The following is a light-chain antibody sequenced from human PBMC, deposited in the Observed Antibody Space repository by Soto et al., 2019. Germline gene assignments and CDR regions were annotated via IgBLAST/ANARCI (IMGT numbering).Light chain of an antibody. CDR3: QQYGSSPT. J-gene: IGKJ2*01. V-gene: IGKV3-20*01. CDR1: QSVSSSY. CDR2: GAS. Sequence: EIVLTQSPGTLSLSPGERATLSCRASQSVSSSYLAWYQQKPGQAPRLLIYGASSRATGIPDRFGGSGSGTAFTLTITGLEPEDFAVYYCQQYGSSPTFGQGTKLEIK.